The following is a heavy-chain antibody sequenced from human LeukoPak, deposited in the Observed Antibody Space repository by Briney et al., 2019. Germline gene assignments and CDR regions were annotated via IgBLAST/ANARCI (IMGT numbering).Heavy chain of an antibody. CDR3: ARDHYYDSSGYLQYYYYGMDV. CDR2: IKQDGSEK. Sequence: GGSLRLSCAASGFTFSSYWTSWVRQAPGKGLEWVANIKQDGSEKYYVDSVKGRFTISRDNAKNSLYLQMNSLRAEDTAVYYCARDHYYDSSGYLQYYYYGMDVWGQGTTVTVSS. V-gene: IGHV3-7*01. D-gene: IGHD3-22*01. CDR1: GFTFSSYW. J-gene: IGHJ6*02.